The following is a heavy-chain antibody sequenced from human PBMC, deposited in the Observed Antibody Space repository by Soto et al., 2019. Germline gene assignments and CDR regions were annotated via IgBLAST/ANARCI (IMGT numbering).Heavy chain of an antibody. Sequence: EVQLVESGGGLVQPGGSLRLSCAASGFTFSSYSMNWVRQAPGKGLEWVSSISSSSSYIYYADSVKGRFTISRDNAKNSLYLQMNSLRAEDTAVYYCARDPTKRTLSAFDIWGQGTMVTVSS. CDR1: GFTFSSYS. D-gene: IGHD3-16*01. V-gene: IGHV3-21*01. J-gene: IGHJ3*02. CDR3: ARDPTKRTLSAFDI. CDR2: ISSSSSYI.